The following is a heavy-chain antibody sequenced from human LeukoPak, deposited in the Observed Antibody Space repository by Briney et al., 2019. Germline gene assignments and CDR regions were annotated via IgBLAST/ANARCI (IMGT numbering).Heavy chain of an antibody. Sequence: SETLSLTCTVSGYSISSGYYWGWIRQPPGKGLERIGSIYHSGSTYYNPSLKSRVTISVDTSKNQFSLKLSSVTAADTAVYYCARWGSDGEDNFDYWGQGTLVTVSS. V-gene: IGHV4-38-2*02. CDR3: ARWGSDGEDNFDY. CDR2: IYHSGST. CDR1: GYSISSGYY. D-gene: IGHD5-24*01. J-gene: IGHJ4*02.